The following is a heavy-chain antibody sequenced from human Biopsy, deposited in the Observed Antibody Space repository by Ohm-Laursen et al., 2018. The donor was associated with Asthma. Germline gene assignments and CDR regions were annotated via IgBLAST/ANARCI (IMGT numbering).Heavy chain of an antibody. CDR2: IYYSGTT. V-gene: IGHV4-39*01. J-gene: IGHJ6*02. D-gene: IGHD6-13*01. CDR3: VRGSSSWHHGPFHYYYGLDV. CDR1: SGSGGYMSSGNYY. Sequence: SGTLSLTCSLSSGSGGYMSSGNYYWGWIRQPPGKGLEWIGSIYYSGTTYYNPSLESRVTVPADTSKNQFSLKLTSVTAADTAVYYCVRGSSSWHHGPFHYYYGLDVWGQGTTATVSS.